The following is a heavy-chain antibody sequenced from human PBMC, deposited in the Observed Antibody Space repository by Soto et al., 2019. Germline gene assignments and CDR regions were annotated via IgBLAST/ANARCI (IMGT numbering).Heavy chain of an antibody. J-gene: IGHJ5*02. D-gene: IGHD4-17*01. CDR1: GYTFTSYG. CDR3: AKDLRARYGPRRWFDP. CDR2: ISAYNGNT. V-gene: IGHV1-18*01. Sequence: GASVKVSCKASGYTFTSYGISWVRQAPGQGLEWMGWISAYNGNTNYAQKLQGRVTMTTDTSTSTAYMELRSLRSDDTAVYYCAKDLRARYGPRRWFDPLGQGTLVTVS.